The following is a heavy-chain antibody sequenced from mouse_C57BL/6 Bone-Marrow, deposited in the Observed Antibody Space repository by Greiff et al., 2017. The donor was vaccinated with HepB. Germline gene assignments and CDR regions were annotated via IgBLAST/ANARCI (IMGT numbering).Heavy chain of an antibody. J-gene: IGHJ3*01. CDR2: ISSGSSTI. CDR1: GFTFSDYG. Sequence: EVKVVESGGGLVKPGGSLKLSCAASGFTFSDYGMHWVRQAPEKGLEWVAYISSGSSTIYYADTVKGRFTISRDNAKNTLFLQMTSLRSEDTAMYYCARYYYGSSSWFAYWGQGTLVTVSA. D-gene: IGHD1-1*01. CDR3: ARYYYGSSSWFAY. V-gene: IGHV5-17*01.